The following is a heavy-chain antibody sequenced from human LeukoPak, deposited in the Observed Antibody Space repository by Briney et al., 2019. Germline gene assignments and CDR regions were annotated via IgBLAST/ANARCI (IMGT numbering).Heavy chain of an antibody. CDR1: GYTFTGYY. CDR3: AQSSGCSSGWYQYGDDY. CDR2: INPNSGGT. J-gene: IGHJ4*02. D-gene: IGHD6-19*01. V-gene: IGHV1-2*02. Sequence: GASEKVSCKASGYTFTGYYMHWVRQAPGQGLEWMGWINPNSGGTNYAQKFQGRVTMTRDTSISTAYMELSRLRSDDTAVYYCAQSSGCSSGWYQYGDDYWGQGTLVTVSS.